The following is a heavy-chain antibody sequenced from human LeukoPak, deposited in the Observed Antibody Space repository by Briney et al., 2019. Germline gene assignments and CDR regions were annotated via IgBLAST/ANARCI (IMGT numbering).Heavy chain of an antibody. CDR3: ARGQSGYSYGPPLDY. V-gene: IGHV3-20*04. Sequence: PGGSLRLSCAASGFTFDDYGMSWVRQAPGKGLEWVSGINWNGGSTGYADSVKGRFTISRDNAKNSLYLQMNSLRAEDTALYYCARGQSGYSYGPPLDYWGQGTLVTVSS. CDR2: INWNGGST. CDR1: GFTFDDYG. D-gene: IGHD5-18*01. J-gene: IGHJ4*02.